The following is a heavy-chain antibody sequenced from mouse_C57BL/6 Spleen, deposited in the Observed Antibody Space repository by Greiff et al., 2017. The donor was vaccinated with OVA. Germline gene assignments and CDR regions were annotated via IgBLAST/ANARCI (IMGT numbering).Heavy chain of an antibody. CDR1: GYAFTNYL. J-gene: IGHJ4*01. Sequence: QVQLKQSGAELVRPGTSVKVSCKASGYAFTNYLIEWVKQRPGQGLEWIGVINPGSGGTNYNEKFKGKATLTADKSSSTAYMQLSSLTSEDSAVYFCARDDYDVDAMDYWGQGTSVTVSS. CDR2: INPGSGGT. CDR3: ARDDYDVDAMDY. D-gene: IGHD2-4*01. V-gene: IGHV1-54*01.